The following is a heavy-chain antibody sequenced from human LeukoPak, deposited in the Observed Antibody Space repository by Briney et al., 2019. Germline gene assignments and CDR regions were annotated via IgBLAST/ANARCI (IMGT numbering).Heavy chain of an antibody. V-gene: IGHV3-23*01. CDR3: AKARGEQNGGSNY. Sequence: GGSLRLSCATSGFIFSSYAVSWVRQAPGRGLEWVSSISGSGGSIYYADSVKGRFTISRDNSKNTLYLQMNSLRAEDTAVYYCAKARGEQNGGSNYWGQGTQVIVSS. J-gene: IGHJ4*02. CDR1: GFIFSSYA. CDR2: ISGSGGSI. D-gene: IGHD2-15*01.